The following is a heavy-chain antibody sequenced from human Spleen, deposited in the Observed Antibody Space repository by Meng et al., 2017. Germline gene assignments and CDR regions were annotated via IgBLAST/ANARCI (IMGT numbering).Heavy chain of an antibody. CDR2: IHHSGSA. CDR1: GGSMSSGNYY. D-gene: IGHD2-21*01. J-gene: IGHJ4*02. CDR3: ASFDHIPRRNYFDY. V-gene: IGHV4-30-4*01. Sequence: QVQLQESGPGLVEPSQTLSLTCTFSGGSMSSGNYYWSWIRQPPGKGLEWIGYIHHSGSAYYNPSLKSRVSISVDTSKNQFSLNLNSMTAADTAVYYCASFDHIPRRNYFDYWGQGTQVTVSS.